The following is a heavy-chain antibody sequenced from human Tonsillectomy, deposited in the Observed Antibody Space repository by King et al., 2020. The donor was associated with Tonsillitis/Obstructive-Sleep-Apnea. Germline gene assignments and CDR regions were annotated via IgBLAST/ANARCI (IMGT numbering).Heavy chain of an antibody. V-gene: IGHV4-59*08. CDR2: IYYSGSA. J-gene: IGHJ6*03. Sequence: VQLQESGPGLVKPSETLSLTCTVSGGSFNSYSWNWIRQPPGKGLEWIGYIYYSGSANYNPSLKSRVTMSVDTSNNHFSLKLSSVTAADTAVYYCASAWRDCSGDSCHDSVYCHYMDVWGKGTTVTVSS. CDR3: ASAWRDCSGDSCHDSVYCHYMDV. D-gene: IGHD2-15*01. CDR1: GGSFNSYS.